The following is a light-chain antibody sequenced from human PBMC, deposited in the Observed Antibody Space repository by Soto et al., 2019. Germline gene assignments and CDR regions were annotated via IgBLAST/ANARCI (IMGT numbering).Light chain of an antibody. V-gene: IGLV2-23*01. CDR2: EGS. J-gene: IGLJ1*01. CDR3: CSYAGSFTYV. CDR1: SSDVGSGSHNL. Sequence: SVLTQPASVSGSPGQSITISCTGTSSDVGSGSHNLVSWYQQRPGKVPKLMIYEGSKRPSGVSNRFSGSKSGYTASLTISGLQAEDEADYFCCSYAGSFTYVFGTGTKVT.